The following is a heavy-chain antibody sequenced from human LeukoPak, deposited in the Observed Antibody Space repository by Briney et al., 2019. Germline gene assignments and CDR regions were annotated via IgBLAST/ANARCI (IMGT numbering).Heavy chain of an antibody. D-gene: IGHD2-2*01. CDR3: AKDFASDIVVVPAAILPDYYYGMDV. Sequence: PGGSLRLSCAASGFTFSSYGMHWVRQAPGKGLEWAAVISYDGSNKYYADSVKGRFTISRDNSKNTLYLQMNSLRAEDTAVYYCAKDFASDIVVVPAAILPDYYYGMDVWGQGTTVTVSS. J-gene: IGHJ6*02. CDR2: ISYDGSNK. V-gene: IGHV3-30*18. CDR1: GFTFSSYG.